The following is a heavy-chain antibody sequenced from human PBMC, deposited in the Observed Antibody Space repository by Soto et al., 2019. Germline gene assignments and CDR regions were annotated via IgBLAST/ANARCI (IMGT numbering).Heavy chain of an antibody. Sequence: SGDTFTNFGLSWVRQAPGQGLEWMGWIATYNTNKNYAQKFQGRLTLTTDTSTSTAYMELKSLRYDDAAVYYCARVLRGVVNWFDPWGQGTLVTVS. CDR3: ARVLRGVVNWFDP. D-gene: IGHD3-10*01. CDR1: GDTFTNFG. V-gene: IGHV1-18*01. CDR2: IATYNTNK. J-gene: IGHJ5*02.